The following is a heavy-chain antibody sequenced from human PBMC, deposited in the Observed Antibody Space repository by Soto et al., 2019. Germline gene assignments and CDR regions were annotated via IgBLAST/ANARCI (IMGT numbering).Heavy chain of an antibody. Sequence: SETLSLTCAVYGGSFSGYYWNWIRQPPGKGLEWIGEIDHSGYTNYNPSLKSRVTISVDTCKNQFSLRLTSVTAADTAVYYCARVRDWFEPWGQGTLVAVSS. CDR3: ARVRDWFEP. CDR1: GGSFSGYY. CDR2: IDHSGYT. V-gene: IGHV4-34*01. D-gene: IGHD3-3*01. J-gene: IGHJ5*02.